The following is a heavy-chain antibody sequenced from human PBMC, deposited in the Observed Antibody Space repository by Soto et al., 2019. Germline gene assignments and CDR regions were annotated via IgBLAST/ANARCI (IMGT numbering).Heavy chain of an antibody. D-gene: IGHD3-10*01. CDR3: ASSYGSGYRAFDY. CDR1: GGTFTFYS. V-gene: IGHV1-69*02. J-gene: IGHJ4*02. Sequence: QVQLVQSGAEVKRPGSSVKVSCKASGGTFTFYSINWVRQAPGLGLEWMGRINPILSMSNYAQRFQGRVTMTADKSTSTAYMELSRLRSADTAIYYCASSYGSGYRAFDYWGQGALVNVSS. CDR2: INPILSMS.